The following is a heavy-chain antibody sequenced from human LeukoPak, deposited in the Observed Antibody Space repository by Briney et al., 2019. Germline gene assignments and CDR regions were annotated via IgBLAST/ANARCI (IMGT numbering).Heavy chain of an antibody. CDR1: GFTFSNFW. CDR2: ISSSGSTI. Sequence: GGSLRLSCAVSGFTFSNFWMSWVRQAPGKGLEWVSYISSSGSTIYYADSVKGRFTISRDNAKNSLYLQMNSLRAEDTAVYYCARDGSSGWYPFDYWGQGTLVTVSS. D-gene: IGHD6-19*01. V-gene: IGHV3-48*04. CDR3: ARDGSSGWYPFDY. J-gene: IGHJ4*02.